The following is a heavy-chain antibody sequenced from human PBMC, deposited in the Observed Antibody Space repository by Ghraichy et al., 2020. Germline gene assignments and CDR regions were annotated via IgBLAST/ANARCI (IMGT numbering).Heavy chain of an antibody. V-gene: IGHV1-18*04. CDR2: ISAYNGNT. Sequence: ASVKVSCKASGYTFTSYGISWVRQAPGQGLEWMGWISAYNGNTNYAQKLQGRVTMTTDTSTRTAYMELRSLRSDDTAVYYCARERPAPKVVPAAISYYGMDVWGQGTTVTVSS. D-gene: IGHD2-2*02. CDR3: ARERPAPKVVPAAISYYGMDV. J-gene: IGHJ6*02. CDR1: GYTFTSYG.